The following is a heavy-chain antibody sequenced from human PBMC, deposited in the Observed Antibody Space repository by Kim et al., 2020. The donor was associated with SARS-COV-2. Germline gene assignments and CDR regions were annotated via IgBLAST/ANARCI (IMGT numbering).Heavy chain of an antibody. CDR1: GGSISSSNW. J-gene: IGHJ4*02. V-gene: IGHV4-4*02. CDR3: ARWAKRIANAGFDY. Sequence: SETLSLTCAVSGGSISSSNWWSWVRQPPGKGLEWIGEIYHSGSTNYNPSLKSRVTISVDKSKNQLSLKLSSVTAADTAVYYCARWAKRIANAGFDYWGQGTLVTVSS. CDR2: IYHSGST. D-gene: IGHD6-13*01.